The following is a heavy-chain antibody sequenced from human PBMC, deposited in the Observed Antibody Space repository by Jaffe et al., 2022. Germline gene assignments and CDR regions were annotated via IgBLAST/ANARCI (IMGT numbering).Heavy chain of an antibody. J-gene: IGHJ4*02. CDR2: ISSSGSTI. CDR1: GFTFSSYE. V-gene: IGHV3-48*03. D-gene: IGHD3-22*01. Sequence: EVQLVESGGGLVQPGGSLRLSCAASGFTFSSYEMNWVRQAPGKGLEWVSYISSSGSTIYYADSVKGRFTISRDNAKNSLYLQMNSLRAEDTAVYYCARGEGYYDSSGYYRLFDYWGQGTLVTVSS. CDR3: ARGEGYYDSSGYYRLFDY.